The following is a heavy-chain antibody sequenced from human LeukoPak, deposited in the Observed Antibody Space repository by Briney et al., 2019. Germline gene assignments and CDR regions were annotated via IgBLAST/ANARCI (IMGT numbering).Heavy chain of an antibody. V-gene: IGHV3-7*01. CDR2: IKQDGSET. D-gene: IGHD2-2*01. J-gene: IGHJ4*02. CDR1: GFAFSNYW. Sequence: GGSLRLSCAASGFAFSNYWMNWVRQAPGKGLEWVANIKQDGSETYYVDSVKGRFTISRDNAKNSLYLQMNSLRAEDTALYYCGSTNSFPYWGQGTLVTVSS. CDR3: GSTNSFPY.